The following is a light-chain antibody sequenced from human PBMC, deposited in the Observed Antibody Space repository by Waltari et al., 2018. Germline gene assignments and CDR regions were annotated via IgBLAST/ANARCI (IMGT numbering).Light chain of an antibody. CDR2: GNN. Sequence: QSVLTQPPSLSGAPGQRVTISCTGSSPNLGSGHDVHWYQQLPGTAPKLLIYGNNNRPSGVPDRFSGSRSGTSASLAITGLQAEDEADYYCQSYDNSLSGAWVFGGGTKLTVL. CDR3: QSYDNSLSGAWV. CDR1: SPNLGSGHD. J-gene: IGLJ3*02. V-gene: IGLV1-40*01.